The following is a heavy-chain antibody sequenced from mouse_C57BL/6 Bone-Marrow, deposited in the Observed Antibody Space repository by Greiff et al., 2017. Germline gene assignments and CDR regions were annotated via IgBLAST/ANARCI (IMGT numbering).Heavy chain of an antibody. D-gene: IGHD2-2*01. CDR1: GFTFTDYY. V-gene: IGHV7-3*01. Sequence: DVMLVESGGGLVQPGGSLSLSCAASGFTFTDYYMSWVRQPPGKALEWLGFIRNKANGYTTEYSASVKGRFTISRDNSQSILYLQMNALRAEDSATYYCASRIYYGYDNYAMGYWGQGTSVTVYS. CDR2: IRNKANGYTT. CDR3: ASRIYYGYDNYAMGY. J-gene: IGHJ4*01.